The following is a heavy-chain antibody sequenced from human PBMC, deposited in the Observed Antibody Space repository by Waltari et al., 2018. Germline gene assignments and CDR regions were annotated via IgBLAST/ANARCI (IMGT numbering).Heavy chain of an antibody. Sequence: QVQMVQSGAEVKKPGSSVKVSCKASGGTFSSYAISWVRQAPRQGLEWMGGIIPIFDTANYAQKFQGRVTITTDESTSTAYMELSSLRSEDTAVYYCAREFEERRNYYYYYGMDVWGQGTTVTVSS. D-gene: IGHD1-1*01. CDR1: GGTFSSYA. V-gene: IGHV1-69*01. CDR3: AREFEERRNYYYYYGMDV. CDR2: IIPIFDTA. J-gene: IGHJ6*02.